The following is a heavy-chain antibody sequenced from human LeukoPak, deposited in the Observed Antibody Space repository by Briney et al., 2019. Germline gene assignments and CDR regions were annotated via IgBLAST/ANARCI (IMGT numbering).Heavy chain of an antibody. J-gene: IGHJ6*03. D-gene: IGHD3-10*01. CDR1: GFTFSSYS. CDR2: ISSSSSYI. V-gene: IGHV3-21*01. Sequence: GGSLRLSCAASGFTFSSYSMNWVRQAPGKGLEWVSSISSSSSYIYYADSVKGRFTISRDNAKNSLYLQMNSLRAEDTAVYYCARDQANGSGSYYIYYYYYYMDVWGKGTTVTVSS. CDR3: ARDQANGSGSYYIYYYYYYMDV.